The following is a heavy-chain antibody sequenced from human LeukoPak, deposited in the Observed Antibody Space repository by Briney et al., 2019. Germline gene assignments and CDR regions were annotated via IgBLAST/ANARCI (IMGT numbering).Heavy chain of an antibody. J-gene: IGHJ4*02. CDR1: GFTFSSYW. V-gene: IGHV3-7*03. Sequence: GGSLRLSCAASGFTFSSYWMSWVRQAPGKGLEWVANIKQDGSEKYYVDSVKGRFTISRDNSKNTLYLQMNSLRAEDTAVYYCAREMGFDSYYFDYWGQGTLVTVSS. CDR3: AREMGFDSYYFDY. D-gene: IGHD3-9*01. CDR2: IKQDGSEK.